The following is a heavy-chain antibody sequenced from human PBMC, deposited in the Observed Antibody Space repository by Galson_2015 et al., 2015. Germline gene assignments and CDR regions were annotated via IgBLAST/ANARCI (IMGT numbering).Heavy chain of an antibody. D-gene: IGHD6-19*01. CDR1: GFTFRSYA. Sequence: SLRLSCAASGFTFRSYAMNWVRQAPGKGLEWVAGVSGSGGSAYYADSVKGRFTMSRDNSKNTVHLQMNNVRVEDTAIYYSAKVGYSSGYYAEYFQHWGQGTPVTVSS. CDR3: AKVGYSSGYYAEYFQH. CDR2: VSGSGGSA. J-gene: IGHJ1*01. V-gene: IGHV3-23*01.